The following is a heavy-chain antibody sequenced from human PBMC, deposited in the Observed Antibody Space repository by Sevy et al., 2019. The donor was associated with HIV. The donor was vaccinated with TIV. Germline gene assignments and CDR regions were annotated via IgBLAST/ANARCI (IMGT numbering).Heavy chain of an antibody. V-gene: IGHV3-7*01. CDR2: TKYDGSDK. J-gene: IGHJ3*02. D-gene: IGHD2-15*01. CDR3: AREGYGFDI. Sequence: GGSLRLSCAASGFTFNSYWMSWDRQAPGKGLEWVANTKYDGSDKYYVRSVRGRFTISRDNDKKSLYLQMNSLRAEDTAVYYCAREGYGFDIWGQGTMVTVSS. CDR1: GFTFNSYW.